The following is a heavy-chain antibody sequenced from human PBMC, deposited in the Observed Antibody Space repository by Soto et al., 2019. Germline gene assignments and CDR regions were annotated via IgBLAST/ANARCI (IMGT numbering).Heavy chain of an antibody. Sequence: EVQLVESGGGLVQPGGSLRLSCAASGFTFSSFWMYWVRQAPGKGLVWVSRINSDASTTGYADSVKGRFTISRDNAKNTLNLQMNSSRAEAPLVNYCLRIPPRGGGGQLVLDYWGQGTLVTVSS. CDR3: LRIPPRGGGGQLVLDY. J-gene: IGHJ4*02. CDR2: INSDASTT. CDR1: GFTFSSFW. V-gene: IGHV3-74*01. D-gene: IGHD6-13*01.